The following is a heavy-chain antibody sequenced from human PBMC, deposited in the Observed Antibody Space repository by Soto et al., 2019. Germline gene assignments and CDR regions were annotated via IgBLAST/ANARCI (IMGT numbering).Heavy chain of an antibody. V-gene: IGHV1-8*01. D-gene: IGHD6-19*01. Sequence: QVQLVQSGAEVKTPGASVKVSCKASGYTFTDYDINWVRQAPGQGLEWVGRMNPNSGRTDYAQKFQSRVTMTRDTSISTAYLELSSLGYEYTAVFYCSTWGRNGWYTGFFWGQGTLVTVAS. CDR2: MNPNSGRT. CDR1: GYTFTDYD. J-gene: IGHJ4*02. CDR3: STWGRNGWYTGFF.